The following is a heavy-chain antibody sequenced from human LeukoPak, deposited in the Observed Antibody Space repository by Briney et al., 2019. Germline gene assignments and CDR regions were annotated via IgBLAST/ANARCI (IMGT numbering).Heavy chain of an antibody. V-gene: IGHV4-59*01. Sequence: PSEALSLTCTVSGGSISSYYWSWIRQPPGKGLEWIGYIYYSGSTNYNPSLKSRVTISVDTSKSQFSLKLSSVTAADTAVYYCARFQYYDSSGYYPYYFDYWGQGTLVTVSS. CDR2: IYYSGST. CDR3: ARFQYYDSSGYYPYYFDY. J-gene: IGHJ4*02. D-gene: IGHD3-22*01. CDR1: GGSISSYY.